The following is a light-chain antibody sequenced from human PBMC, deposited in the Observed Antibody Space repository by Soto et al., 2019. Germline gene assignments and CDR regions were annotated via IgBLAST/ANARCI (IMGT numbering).Light chain of an antibody. V-gene: IGKV4-1*01. Sequence: IVMTQSPDSLAVSLGERATINCKSSQSDLYSSNNKNYLAWYQQKPGQPPKLLIYWASTRESGVPDRFSGSGSGTDFTLTISSLQAEDVAVYYCQQYYSTPPMYTFGQGTKLEIK. J-gene: IGKJ2*01. CDR3: QQYYSTPPMYT. CDR1: QSDLYSSNNKNY. CDR2: WAS.